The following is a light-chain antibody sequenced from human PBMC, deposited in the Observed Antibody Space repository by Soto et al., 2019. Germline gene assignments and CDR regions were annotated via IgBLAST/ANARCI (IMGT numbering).Light chain of an antibody. CDR1: QGIIDY. J-gene: IGKJ1*01. CDR3: QKYSSAPRT. Sequence: DIQMTQSPSSLSASVGDRVTITCRASQGIIDYLAWYQQKPGKAPKLLIYAASTLPTGIPARFSGSGAGTDFTLTISSLQPEDVATYYCQKYSSAPRTFGQGTKVEIK. CDR2: AAS. V-gene: IGKV1-27*01.